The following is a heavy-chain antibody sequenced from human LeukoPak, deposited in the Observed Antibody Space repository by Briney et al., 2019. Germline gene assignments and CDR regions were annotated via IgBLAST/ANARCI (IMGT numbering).Heavy chain of an antibody. CDR2: MSSSGGST. CDR1: RFTFSDYA. CDR3: APRQEGSGNWYRIN. V-gene: IGHV3-23*01. D-gene: IGHD6-13*01. Sequence: GRTLRLFCAAWRFTFSDYAMSWVRDAPGKGLECVSAMSSSGGSTYYADAVKGRFTISRDNSKNTLYLQMNSLRAEDTAIYYCAPRQEGSGNWYRINWGQGTLVTVSS. J-gene: IGHJ4*02.